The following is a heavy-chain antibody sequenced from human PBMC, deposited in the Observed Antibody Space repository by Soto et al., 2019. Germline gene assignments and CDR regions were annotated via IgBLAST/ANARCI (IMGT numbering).Heavy chain of an antibody. Sequence: EVQLVESGGGLVKPEASLRLSCAASGFTFSTYNMKWVRQAPGKGLEWVSSISTSGSYIFYAGSVRGRFTIFRDDAKNSLHLQMNSLGAEDTAVYYCATIGDRDGFDIWGQGTTVIVSS. D-gene: IGHD4-17*01. J-gene: IGHJ3*02. V-gene: IGHV3-21*06. CDR1: GFTFSTYN. CDR2: ISTSGSYI. CDR3: ATIGDRDGFDI.